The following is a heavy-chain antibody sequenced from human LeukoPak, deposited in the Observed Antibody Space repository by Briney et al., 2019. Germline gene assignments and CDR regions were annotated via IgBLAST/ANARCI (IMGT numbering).Heavy chain of an antibody. D-gene: IGHD3-3*01. CDR3: AREKYYDFWSGYFYYYYYMDV. V-gene: IGHV4-34*01. J-gene: IGHJ6*03. CDR1: GGSFSGYY. CDR2: INHSGST. Sequence: PSETLSLTCAVYGGSFSGYYWSWIRQPPGKGLEWIGEINHSGSTNYNPSLKSRVTISVDTSKNQFSLKLSSVTAADTAVYYCAREKYYDFWSGYFYYYYYMDVWGKGTTVTVSS.